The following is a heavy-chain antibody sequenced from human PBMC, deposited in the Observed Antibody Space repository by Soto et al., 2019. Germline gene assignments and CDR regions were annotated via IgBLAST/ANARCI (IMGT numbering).Heavy chain of an antibody. Sequence: QVQLVESGGGVVQPGRSLRLSCAASGFTFDSYGMHWVRQAPGKGLEWVAVISSDGNNKYYADSVKGRFSIYRDNFNNIMYLQMSSLRVEETAVYYCVKDLLQHTVTTCGSWGQGTLVTVSS. CDR2: ISSDGNNK. J-gene: IGHJ5*02. V-gene: IGHV3-30*18. CDR1: GFTFDSYG. D-gene: IGHD4-17*01. CDR3: VKDLLQHTVTTCGS.